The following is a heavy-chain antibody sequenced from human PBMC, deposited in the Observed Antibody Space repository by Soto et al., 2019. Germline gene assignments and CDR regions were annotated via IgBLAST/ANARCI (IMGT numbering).Heavy chain of an antibody. D-gene: IGHD2-2*03. CDR2: IYGGGNGP. J-gene: IGHJ4*02. CDR3: AKMEGMDPWAYSFDY. Sequence: EVQVLESGGGLVQPGGSLRLSCAATGFTFSDFAMSWVRQAPGKGLEWVSRIYGGGNGPHYADSVKGRVTTSRDNSKNTWYLQMTSLRAEDTAEYYCAKMEGMDPWAYSFDYWGQGTLVTVSS. CDR1: GFTFSDFA. V-gene: IGHV3-23*01.